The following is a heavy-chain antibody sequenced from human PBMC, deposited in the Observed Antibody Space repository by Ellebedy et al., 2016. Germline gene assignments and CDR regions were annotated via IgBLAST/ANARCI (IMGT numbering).Heavy chain of an antibody. V-gene: IGHV4-39*07. Sequence: SETLSLTCTVSGGSISSSSYYWSWIRQPPGKGLEWIGEINHSGSTNYNPSLKSRVTVSVDTSKNQFSLKLSSVTAADTAVYHCARGRRITMVRGVTDYWGQGTLVTVSS. CDR3: ARGRRITMVRGVTDY. D-gene: IGHD3-10*01. CDR1: GGSISSSSYY. J-gene: IGHJ4*02. CDR2: INHSGST.